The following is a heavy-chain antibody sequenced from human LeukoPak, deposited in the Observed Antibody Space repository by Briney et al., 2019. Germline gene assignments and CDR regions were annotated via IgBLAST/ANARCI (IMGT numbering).Heavy chain of an antibody. D-gene: IGHD3-10*01. CDR3: ARGSVTYYYGSGRPELDY. V-gene: IGHV4-34*01. CDR2: INHSGST. CDR1: GGSFSGYY. J-gene: IGHJ4*02. Sequence: SETLSLTYAVYGGSFSGYYWSWIRQPPGKGLEWIGEINHSGSTNYNPSLKSRVTISVDTSKNQFSLKLSSVTAADTAVYYCARGSVTYYYGSGRPELDYWGQGTLVTVSS.